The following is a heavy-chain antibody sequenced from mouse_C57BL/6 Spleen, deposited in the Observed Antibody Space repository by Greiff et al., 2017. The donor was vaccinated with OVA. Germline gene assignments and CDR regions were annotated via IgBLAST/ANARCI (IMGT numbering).Heavy chain of an antibody. Sequence: VQLQESGPELVKPGASVKISCKASGYAFSSSWMNWVKQRPGKGLEWIGRIYPGDGDTNYNGKFKGKATLTADKSSSTAYMQLSSLTSEDSAVDFCARGTDPYAIDYWGQGTSVTVSA. D-gene: IGHD3-3*01. J-gene: IGHJ4*01. CDR1: GYAFSSSW. CDR3: ARGTDPYAIDY. V-gene: IGHV1-82*01. CDR2: IYPGDGDT.